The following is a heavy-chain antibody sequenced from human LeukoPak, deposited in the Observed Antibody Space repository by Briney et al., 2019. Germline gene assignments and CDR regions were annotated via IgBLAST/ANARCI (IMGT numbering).Heavy chain of an antibody. CDR2: ISSSGSYI. Sequence: GGSLRLSCAASGFTFSSYGMHWVRQAPGKGLEWVSSISSSGSYIYYADSVKGRFTISRDSAKNSLYLQMNSLRAEDTAVYYCARGWGYCSSTSCYALDYWGQGTLVTVSS. CDR1: GFTFSSYG. V-gene: IGHV3-21*01. CDR3: ARGWGYCSSTSCYALDY. J-gene: IGHJ4*02. D-gene: IGHD2-2*01.